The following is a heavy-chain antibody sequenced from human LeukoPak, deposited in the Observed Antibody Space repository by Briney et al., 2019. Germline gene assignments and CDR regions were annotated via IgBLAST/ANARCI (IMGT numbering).Heavy chain of an antibody. CDR2: IYHSGST. J-gene: IGHJ4*02. V-gene: IGHV4-4*02. Sequence: SETLSLTCAVSGGSISSSNWWSWVRQPPGKGLEWIGEIYHSGSTNYNPSLKSRVTISVDRSKNQFSLKLSSVTAADTAVYYCARAAMVRGVIHYYFDYWGQGTLVTVSS. CDR1: GGSISSSNW. D-gene: IGHD3-10*01. CDR3: ARAAMVRGVIHYYFDY.